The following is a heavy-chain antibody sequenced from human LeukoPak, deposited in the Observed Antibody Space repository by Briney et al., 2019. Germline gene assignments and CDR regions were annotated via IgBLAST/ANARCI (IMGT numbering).Heavy chain of an antibody. CDR2: IYYSGST. V-gene: IGHV4-59*01. Sequence: PSETLSLTCTVSGGSISSYYWSWIRQPPGKGLEWIGYIYYSGSTNYNPSLESRVTISVDTSKNQFSLKLSSVTAADTAVYYCARDVWSGYLSNYYYYYMDVWGKGATVTVSS. CDR3: ARDVWSGYLSNYYYYYMDV. CDR1: GGSISSYY. J-gene: IGHJ6*03. D-gene: IGHD3-3*01.